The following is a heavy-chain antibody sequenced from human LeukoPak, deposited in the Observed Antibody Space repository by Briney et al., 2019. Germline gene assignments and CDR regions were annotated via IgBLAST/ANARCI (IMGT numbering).Heavy chain of an antibody. J-gene: IGHJ4*02. CDR1: GGSFSGYY. CDR3: ARGGYYGSGSYYPYHY. Sequence: SETLSLTCAVYGGSFSGYYWSWIRQPPGKGLEWIGEINHSGSTNYNPSLKSRVTISVDTSKNQFFLKLSSVTAADTAVYYCARGGYYGSGSYYPYHYWGQGTLVTVSS. V-gene: IGHV4-34*01. CDR2: INHSGST. D-gene: IGHD3-10*01.